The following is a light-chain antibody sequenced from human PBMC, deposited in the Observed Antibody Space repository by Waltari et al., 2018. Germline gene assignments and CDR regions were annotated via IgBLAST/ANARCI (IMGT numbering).Light chain of an antibody. CDR1: HDINNY. CDR3: QKFDRSPLT. CDR2: AAS. Sequence: EIQMTQSPSSLSASVGDRVTITCRASHDINNYLAWYQQKPGKVPVLVIYAASTPSSGVPSRFSGSGFGRDFTLTISSLQPEDVATYYCQKFDRSPLTFGGGTKVEI. V-gene: IGKV1-27*01. J-gene: IGKJ4*01.